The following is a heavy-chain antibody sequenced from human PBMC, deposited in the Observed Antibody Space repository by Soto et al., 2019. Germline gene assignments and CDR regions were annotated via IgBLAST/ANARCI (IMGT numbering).Heavy chain of an antibody. CDR3: AKAICDYGDYCYYFDY. CDR2: ISGSGGST. CDR1: GFTFSSYA. V-gene: IGHV3-23*01. Sequence: EVQLLESGGGLVQPGGSLRLSCAASGFTFSSYAISWVRQAPGKGLEWFSAISGSGGSTYYADSVKGRFTISRDNSKNTLYLQMNSLRAEDTAVYYCAKAICDYGDYCYYFDYWGQGTLVTVSS. J-gene: IGHJ4*02. D-gene: IGHD4-17*01.